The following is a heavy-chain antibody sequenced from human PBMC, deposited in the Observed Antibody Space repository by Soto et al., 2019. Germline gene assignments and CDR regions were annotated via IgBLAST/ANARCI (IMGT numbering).Heavy chain of an antibody. CDR2: IYWNDDK. CDR1: GFSLSTSGVG. Sequence: SGPTLVNPTQTLTLTCTFSGFSLSTSGVGVGWIRQPPGKALEWLALIYWNDDKRYSPSLKSRLTITKDTSKNQVVLTMTNMDPVDTATYYCARSAPVPYCSSTSCLNYFDYWGQGTLVTVSS. V-gene: IGHV2-5*01. J-gene: IGHJ4*02. D-gene: IGHD2-2*01. CDR3: ARSAPVPYCSSTSCLNYFDY.